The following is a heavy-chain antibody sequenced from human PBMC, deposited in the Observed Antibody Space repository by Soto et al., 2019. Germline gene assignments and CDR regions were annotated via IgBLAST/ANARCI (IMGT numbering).Heavy chain of an antibody. CDR1: GGSISKFY. CDR2: VYATGTT. CDR3: VRDGSKSLRDWFDP. J-gene: IGHJ5*02. V-gene: IGHV4-4*07. Sequence: PSEPLSLTCTVLGGSISKFYWAWIRKTAGNGLEWMGRVYATGTTDYNPSLRSRVAMSVDISKKTFSLRLRSVTGADSGVYYCVRDGSKSLRDWFDPWGQGILVTVSS.